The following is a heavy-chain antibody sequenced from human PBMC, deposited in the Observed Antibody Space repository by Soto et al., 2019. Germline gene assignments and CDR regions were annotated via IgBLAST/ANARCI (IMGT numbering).Heavy chain of an antibody. CDR2: IIPIFGTA. Sequence: QVQLVQSGAEVKKPGSSVKVSCKASGGTFSSYAISWVRQAPGQGLEWMGGIIPIFGTANYAQKFQGRVTITADKSTSTAYMELSSLRSEDTAVYYCARAEYCXXXXCYSIDYYYYGMDVWGQGTTVTVSS. CDR3: ARAEYCXXXXCYSIDYYYYGMDV. D-gene: IGHD2-15*01. J-gene: IGHJ6*02. V-gene: IGHV1-69*06. CDR1: GGTFSSYA.